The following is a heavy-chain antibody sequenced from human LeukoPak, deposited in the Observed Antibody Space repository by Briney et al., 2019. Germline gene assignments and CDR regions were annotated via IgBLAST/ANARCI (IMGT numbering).Heavy chain of an antibody. CDR3: ARASDHDWGSYRWDAFDI. V-gene: IGHV3-21*01. J-gene: IGHJ3*02. CDR1: TFTFNSYT. Sequence: GGSLRLSCAASTFTFNSYTMSWVRQAPGTGLEWVSSISSSGSYIYYADSLKGRFTVSRDNARKSLYLQMNSLRAEDTAVYHCARASDHDWGSYRWDAFDIWGQGTMVTVSS. D-gene: IGHD3-16*02. CDR2: ISSSGSYI.